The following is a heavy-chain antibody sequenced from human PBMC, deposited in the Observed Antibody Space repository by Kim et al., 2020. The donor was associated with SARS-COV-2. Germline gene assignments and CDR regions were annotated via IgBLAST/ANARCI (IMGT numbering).Heavy chain of an antibody. CDR3: AREGSYSSQGGWFDP. Sequence: GGSLRLSCAASGFTFSSYGMHWVRQAPGKGLEWVAVIWYDGSNKYYADSVKGRFTISRDNSKNTLYLQMNSLRAEDTAVYYCAREGSYSSQGGWFDPWGQGTLVTVSS. J-gene: IGHJ5*02. CDR1: GFTFSSYG. V-gene: IGHV3-33*01. CDR2: IWYDGSNK. D-gene: IGHD6-19*01.